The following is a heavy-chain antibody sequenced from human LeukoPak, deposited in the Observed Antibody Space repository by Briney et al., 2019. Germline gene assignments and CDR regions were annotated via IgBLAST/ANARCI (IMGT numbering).Heavy chain of an antibody. CDR2: IGPGSSNM. CDR3: ARDGKADYYGSGNPPRYWYFDL. V-gene: IGHV3-21*05. CDR1: GFTFSSYS. Sequence: PGGSLRLSCAASGFTFSSYSMNWARQAPGKGLEWVSYIGPGSSNMYYADSVKDRFTISRDNAKNSLYLQMNSLRAEDTAVYYCARDGKADYYGSGNPPRYWYFDLWGRGTLVTVSS. D-gene: IGHD3-10*01. J-gene: IGHJ2*01.